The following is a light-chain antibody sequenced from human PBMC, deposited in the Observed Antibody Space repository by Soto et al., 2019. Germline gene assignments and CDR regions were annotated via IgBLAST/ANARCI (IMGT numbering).Light chain of an antibody. CDR3: QQYYTDTWT. V-gene: IGKV4-1*01. CDR2: WAS. CDR1: QSVFYSSNNKNY. Sequence: DIVMTQSPDSLAVSLGERATINCKSSQSVFYSSNNKNYLAWYQQKPGQPPKLLIYWASTRGSGVPDRFVGSGSGTDFTLTIRSLQAEDVAVYYCQQYYTDTWTFGQGTKVAIK. J-gene: IGKJ1*01.